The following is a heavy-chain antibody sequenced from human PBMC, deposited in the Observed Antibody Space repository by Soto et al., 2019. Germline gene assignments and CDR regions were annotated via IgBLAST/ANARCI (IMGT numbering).Heavy chain of an antibody. Sequence: SETLSLTCTVSGGSISSYYWSWIRQPPGKGLEWIGYIYYSGSTNYNPSLKSRVTISVDTSKNQFSLKLSSVTAADTAVYYCARVGVAVDAFDIWGQETMVTVSS. CDR2: IYYSGST. J-gene: IGHJ3*02. CDR3: ARVGVAVDAFDI. D-gene: IGHD2-15*01. CDR1: GGSISSYY. V-gene: IGHV4-59*01.